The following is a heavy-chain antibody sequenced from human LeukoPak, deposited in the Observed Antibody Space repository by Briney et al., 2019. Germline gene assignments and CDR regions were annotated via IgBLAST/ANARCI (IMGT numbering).Heavy chain of an antibody. Sequence: PSQTLSLTCTVSGGSISSGSYYWSWIRQPPGKGLEWIGSIYHSGSTYYNPSLKSRVTISVDTSKNQFSLKLSSVTAADTAVYYCARTRVAAINYYFDHWGQGTLVTVSS. CDR3: ARTRVAAINYYFDH. CDR2: IYHSGST. V-gene: IGHV4-39*07. CDR1: GGSISSGSYY. D-gene: IGHD2-15*01. J-gene: IGHJ4*02.